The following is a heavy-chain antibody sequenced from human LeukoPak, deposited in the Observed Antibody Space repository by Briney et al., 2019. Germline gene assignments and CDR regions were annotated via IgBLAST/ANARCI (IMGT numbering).Heavy chain of an antibody. CDR3: ARVLVGSYWPDWAFDY. CDR1: GGSISSYY. Sequence: PSETLSLTCTVSGGSISSYYWSWIRQPPGKGLEWIGYIYYSGSTNYNPSLKSRVTISVDTSKNQFSLKLSSVTAADTAVYYCARVLVGSYWPDWAFDYWGQGTLVTASS. J-gene: IGHJ4*02. D-gene: IGHD1-26*01. CDR2: IYYSGST. V-gene: IGHV4-59*01.